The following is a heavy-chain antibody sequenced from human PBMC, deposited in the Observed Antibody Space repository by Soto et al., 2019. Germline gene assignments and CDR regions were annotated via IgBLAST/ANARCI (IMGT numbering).Heavy chain of an antibody. Sequence: QVQLVESGGGLVKPGGSLRLSCAGSGFTFSAYYMSWIRQAPGKGLESVAYISSSGAVTYYSDSVKGRFTISRDNTKNSLFLQMNSLRIEDMAVYYCAGNYGDFIYWGQGTRVTVSS. J-gene: IGHJ4*02. D-gene: IGHD4-17*01. CDR3: AGNYGDFIY. CDR1: GFTFSAYY. CDR2: ISSSGAVT. V-gene: IGHV3-11*01.